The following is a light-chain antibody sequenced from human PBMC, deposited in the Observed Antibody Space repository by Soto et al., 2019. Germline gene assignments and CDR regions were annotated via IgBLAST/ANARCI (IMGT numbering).Light chain of an antibody. Sequence: ETVMTQSPATLSVSPGERPTLSCRASQSVSSNLAWYQQKPRQAPRLLIYDASTRATGIPARFSGSGSGTEFTLTISSLQSEAFAIYYCQQYNTWPLTFGPGTKVDIK. J-gene: IGKJ3*01. CDR1: QSVSSN. V-gene: IGKV3-15*01. CDR2: DAS. CDR3: QQYNTWPLT.